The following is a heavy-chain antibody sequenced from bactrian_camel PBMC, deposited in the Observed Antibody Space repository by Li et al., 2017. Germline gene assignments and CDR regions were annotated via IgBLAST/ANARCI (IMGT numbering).Heavy chain of an antibody. D-gene: IGHD4*01. CDR2: ILLRGDDT. CDR1: KLTYSSNC. V-gene: IGHV3-2*01. CDR3: ATDRPKYHSDYDTFHCFNY. J-gene: IGHJ4*01. Sequence: HVQLVESGGGSVQTGGSLALSCVAAKLTYSSNCMGWFRQAPGKEREGVAAILLRGDDTAYADAVKGRFTISRDNAKNTVYLQMNSLKSEDTALYYCATDRPKYHSDYDTFHCFNYWGKGTQVTVS.